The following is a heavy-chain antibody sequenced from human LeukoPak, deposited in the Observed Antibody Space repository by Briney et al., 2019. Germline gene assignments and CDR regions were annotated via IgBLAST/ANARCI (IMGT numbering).Heavy chain of an antibody. CDR3: ASEGYCSGGSCYGSEPYYYYGMDV. Sequence: ASVKVSCKASGYTFTGYYMHWVRQAPGQGLEWMGWINPNSGGTNYAQKFQGWVTMTRDTSISTAYMELSSLRSEDTAVYYCASEGYCSGGSCYGSEPYYYYGMDVWGQGTTVTVSS. CDR2: INPNSGGT. CDR1: GYTFTGYY. D-gene: IGHD2-15*01. J-gene: IGHJ6*02. V-gene: IGHV1-2*04.